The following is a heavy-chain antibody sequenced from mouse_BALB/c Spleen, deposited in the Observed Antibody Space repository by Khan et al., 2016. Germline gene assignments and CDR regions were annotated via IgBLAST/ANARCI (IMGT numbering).Heavy chain of an antibody. CDR3: ARNYRYGDAMDY. CDR1: GYTFTDYN. V-gene: IGHV1-18*01. J-gene: IGHJ4*01. D-gene: IGHD2-14*01. Sequence: VRLQQSGPELVKPGASVKIPCKASGYTFTDYNMVWVKQSHGKSLEWIGDINPNNGGSIYNQKFKGKATLTVDKSSSTAYMELRSLTSEDTAVXYCARNYRYGDAMDYWGQRTSVTVSS. CDR2: INPNNGGS.